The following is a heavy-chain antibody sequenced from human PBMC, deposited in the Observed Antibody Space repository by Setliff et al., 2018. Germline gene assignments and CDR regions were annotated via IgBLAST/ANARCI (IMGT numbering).Heavy chain of an antibody. D-gene: IGHD4-17*01. CDR3: ARGDYGDYGEGEAAY. V-gene: IGHV1-18*01. CDR2: ISVYNGKT. Sequence: GASVKVSCKASGYTFTSYGFSWVRQAPGQGLEWMGWISVYNGKTKYAQKFQGRVTMTTDTSTRTAYMEVTSLRSDDTAVYYCARGDYGDYGEGEAAYWGQGTMVTVSS. J-gene: IGHJ4*03. CDR1: GYTFTSYG.